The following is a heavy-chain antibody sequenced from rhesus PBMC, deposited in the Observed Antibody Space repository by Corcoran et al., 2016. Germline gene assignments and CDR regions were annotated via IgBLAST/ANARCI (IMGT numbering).Heavy chain of an antibody. J-gene: IGHJ5-1*01. Sequence: QVTLKESGPALVKPTQTLTLTCTFSGFSLSSNNMGVGWIRQPSRNTLEWLAQIYWDDNKRNNASLNSIRTISKNTSQNPVVLTLTNMDPVDAATYYCAGRVPGCGGDGFDVWGPGVLVTVSS. CDR3: AGRVPGCGGDGFDV. D-gene: IGHD3-34*01. CDR1: GFSLSSNNMG. CDR2: IYWDDNK. V-gene: IGHV2-1*01.